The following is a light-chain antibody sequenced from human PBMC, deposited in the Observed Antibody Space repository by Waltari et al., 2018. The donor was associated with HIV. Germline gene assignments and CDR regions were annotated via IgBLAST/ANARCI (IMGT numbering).Light chain of an antibody. CDR2: LGS. CDR1: QSLLHSNGYNY. Sequence: DIVLTQSPLSLPVTPGEPASISCRSSQSLLHSNGYNYLDWYLQKPGQSPQLLIYLGSSRASGVPDRFRGSGSGTDFTLKISRVEAEDVGVYYCMQVLGTPGTFGQGTKVEIK. V-gene: IGKV2-28*01. CDR3: MQVLGTPGT. J-gene: IGKJ1*01.